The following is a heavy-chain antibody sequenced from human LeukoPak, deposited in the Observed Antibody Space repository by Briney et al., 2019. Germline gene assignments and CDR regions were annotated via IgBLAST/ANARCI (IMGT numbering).Heavy chain of an antibody. V-gene: IGHV3-48*01. D-gene: IGHD3/OR15-3a*01. Sequence: PGGSLRLSCAASGFTFSSSYSMNWVRLAPGKGLEWVAHISLTTTTVSYADSVKGRFTMSRDNAKNSLFLQMNSLRAEDTAVYYCARDGDWAFDYWGQGTLVTVSS. CDR3: ARDGDWAFDY. CDR2: ISLTTTTV. CDR1: GFTFSSSYS. J-gene: IGHJ4*02.